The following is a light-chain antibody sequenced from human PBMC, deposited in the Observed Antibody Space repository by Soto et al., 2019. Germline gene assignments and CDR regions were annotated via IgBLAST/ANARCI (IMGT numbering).Light chain of an antibody. CDR2: GAS. CDR3: QQYDNSPCT. V-gene: IGKV3-20*01. Sequence: EIVLTQSPGTLSLSPGERATLSCRASQSVSSSFLAWYQQQPGQAPRLLIYGASSRATGIPDRFSGSGSGTDFTLTISRLEPEAFAVYYCQQYDNSPCTFGPGTKVDIK. CDR1: QSVSSSF. J-gene: IGKJ3*01.